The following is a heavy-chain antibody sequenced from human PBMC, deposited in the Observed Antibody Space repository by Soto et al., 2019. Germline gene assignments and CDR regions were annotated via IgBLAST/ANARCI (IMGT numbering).Heavy chain of an antibody. J-gene: IGHJ4*01. CDR1: GGSITTYY. D-gene: IGHD3-10*01. CDR2: IYSGGST. Sequence: QVQLQEWGPGLVKPSETLSLTCTVSGGSITTYYWSWIRQPAGKGLEWIGRIYSGGSTNYNPTLRSLVTVSVDMSKDQFALKLSSVTAADTAVYSCARGPAGFGKFSLDYWGHCTLSTVSS. V-gene: IGHV4-4*07. CDR3: ARGPAGFGKFSLDY.